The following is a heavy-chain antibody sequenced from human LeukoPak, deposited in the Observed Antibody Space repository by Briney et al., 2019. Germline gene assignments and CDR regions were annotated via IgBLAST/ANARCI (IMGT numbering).Heavy chain of an antibody. J-gene: IGHJ5*02. CDR2: IYTSGST. D-gene: IGHD6-13*01. CDR3: ARDRVAAAGAYDP. V-gene: IGHV4-61*02. CDR1: GGSISSGSYY. Sequence: PSQTLSLTCTVSGGSISSGSYYWSWIRQPAGKGLEWIGRIYTSGSTNYNPSLKSRVTISVDTSKNQFSLKLSSVTAADTAVYYCARDRVAAAGAYDPWGQGTLVTVFS.